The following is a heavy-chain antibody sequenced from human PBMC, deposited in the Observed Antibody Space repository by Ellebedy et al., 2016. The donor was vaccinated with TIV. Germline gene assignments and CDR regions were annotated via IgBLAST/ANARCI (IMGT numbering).Heavy chain of an antibody. V-gene: IGHV1-18*01. D-gene: IGHD5-12*01. J-gene: IGHJ6*02. CDR2: ISAYNGNT. CDR3: ARVGVATEFDSYGMDV. Sequence: ASAKVSCXASGYTFTSYGISWVRQAPGQGLERMGWISAYNGNTTYAQKLQGRVTMTTDTSTSTAYMELRSLRSDDTAVYYCARVGVATEFDSYGMDVWGQGTTVTVSS. CDR1: GYTFTSYG.